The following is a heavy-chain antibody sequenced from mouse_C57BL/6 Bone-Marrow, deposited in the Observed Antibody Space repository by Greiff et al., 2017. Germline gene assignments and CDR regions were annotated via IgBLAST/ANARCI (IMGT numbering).Heavy chain of an antibody. Sequence: VQLQQPGTELVKPGASVKLSCKASGYTFTSYWMHWVKPRPGQGLEWIGNINPSTGGTTYNEKFKSKATLPVDKSSSTAYMQLSSLTSEDSAVYYWARTVVATYYCDYWGQGTTLTVSS. CDR3: ARTVVATYYCDY. CDR1: GYTFTSYW. V-gene: IGHV1-53*01. J-gene: IGHJ2*01. D-gene: IGHD1-1*01. CDR2: INPSTGGT.